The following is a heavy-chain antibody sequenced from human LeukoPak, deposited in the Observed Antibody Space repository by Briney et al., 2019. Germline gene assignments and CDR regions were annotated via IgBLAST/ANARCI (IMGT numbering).Heavy chain of an antibody. CDR2: IGRGGGAT. D-gene: IGHD3-10*01. J-gene: IGHJ3*02. CDR1: GFTFSNYW. Sequence: GGSLRLSCAASGFTFSNYWMTWVRQSPGKGLEWVSVIGRGGGATYYADSVKGRFTISRDNSKNTLYLQMNSLRAEDTAVYYCAKHYYDSGRWTFDIWGQGTTVTVSS. CDR3: AKHYYDSGRWTFDI. V-gene: IGHV3-23*01.